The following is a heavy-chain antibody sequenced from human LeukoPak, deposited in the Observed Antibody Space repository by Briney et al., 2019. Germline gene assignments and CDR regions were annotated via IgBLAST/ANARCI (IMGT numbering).Heavy chain of an antibody. CDR2: IIPIFGTT. CDR1: GGTFSRHA. Sequence: SVKVSCKASGGTFSRHAINWVRQAPGQGLEWMGGIIPIFGTTNYAQKFQGRVTITADKSTSTAYMELRSLRSDDTAVYYCARYPLADAFDIWGQGTMVTVSS. CDR3: ARYPLADAFDI. V-gene: IGHV1-69*06. J-gene: IGHJ3*02.